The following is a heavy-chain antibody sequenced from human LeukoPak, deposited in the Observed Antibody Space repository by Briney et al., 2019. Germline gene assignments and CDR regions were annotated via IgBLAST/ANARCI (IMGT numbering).Heavy chain of an antibody. J-gene: IGHJ6*02. V-gene: IGHV3-33*01. CDR2: IWYDGSNK. CDR1: GFTFSSYG. CDR3: ARDLGTTMVRGVIPYDYYYGMDV. D-gene: IGHD3-10*01. Sequence: GGSLRLSCAASGFTFSSYGMPWVRQAPGKGLEWVAVIWYDGSNKYYADSVKGRFTISRDNSKNTLYLQMNSLRAEDTAVYYCARDLGTTMVRGVIPYDYYYGMDVWGQGATVTVSS.